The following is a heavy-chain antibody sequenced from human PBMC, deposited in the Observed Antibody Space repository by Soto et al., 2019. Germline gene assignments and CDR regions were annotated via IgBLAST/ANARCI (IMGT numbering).Heavy chain of an antibody. CDR2: IHWDDDK. Sequence: QITLKESGPTLVKPTQTLTLTCTFSGFSLSTSGVGVGWIRQPPGKALECLAFIHWDDDKRYSPSLKSRLTITXDASXNXLVLTMTNMDPVDTATYYCAHITYNNFWSGYPGFDYWGQGTLVTVSS. CDR3: AHITYNNFWSGYPGFDY. V-gene: IGHV2-5*02. D-gene: IGHD3-3*01. CDR1: GFSLSTSGVG. J-gene: IGHJ4*02.